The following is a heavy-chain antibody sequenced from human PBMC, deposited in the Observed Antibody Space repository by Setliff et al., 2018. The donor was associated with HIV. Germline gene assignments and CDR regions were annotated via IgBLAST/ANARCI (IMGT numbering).Heavy chain of an antibody. CDR1: GFTFSSYS. D-gene: IGHD1-26*01. Sequence: PGGSLRLSCAASGFTFSSYSMNWVRQAPGKGLEWVSSISSSSSYIYYADSVKGRFTISRDNAKNSLYLQMNSLRAEDTAVYYCARCSGSYPCDGMDVWGQGTTVTVSS. CDR3: ARCSGSYPCDGMDV. V-gene: IGHV3-21*01. J-gene: IGHJ6*02. CDR2: ISSSSSYI.